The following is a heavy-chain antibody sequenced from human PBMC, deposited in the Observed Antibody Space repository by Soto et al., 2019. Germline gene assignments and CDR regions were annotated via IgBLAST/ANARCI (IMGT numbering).Heavy chain of an antibody. V-gene: IGHV5-51*01. CDR2: IYPSDSDT. CDR3: ARHFRDEYDSSGYY. CDR1: GYHFTNYW. Sequence: GESLKISCKGSGYHFTNYWIGWVRQMPGKGLEWMGFIYPSDSDTRYSPSFQGQVTISADKSISTAYLQWSSLKASDTAMYYCARHFRDEYDSSGYYWGQGTLVTVSS. D-gene: IGHD3-22*01. J-gene: IGHJ4*02.